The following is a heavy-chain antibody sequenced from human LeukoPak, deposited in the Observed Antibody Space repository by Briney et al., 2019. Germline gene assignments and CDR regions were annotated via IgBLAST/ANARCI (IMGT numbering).Heavy chain of an antibody. CDR3: ARVLRAASWRSYDY. CDR2: IYYNGGT. V-gene: IGHV4-59*01. D-gene: IGHD5-18*01. CDR1: GASISSYY. J-gene: IGHJ4*02. Sequence: SETLSLTCTVSGASISSYYWSWIRRPPGKGLEWIGYIYYNGGTNYNPSLKSRVTISIDTSTNQFSLRLNSMTAADTAVYYCARVLRAASWRSYDYWGQGSLVTVSS.